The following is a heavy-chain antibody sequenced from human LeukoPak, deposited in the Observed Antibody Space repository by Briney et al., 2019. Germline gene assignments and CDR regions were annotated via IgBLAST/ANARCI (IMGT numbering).Heavy chain of an antibody. D-gene: IGHD4-17*01. V-gene: IGHV4-34*01. Sequence: PSETLSLTCAVYGGSFSGYYWSWIRQPPGKGLEWIGEINHSGSTNYNPSLKSRVTISVDTSKNQFSLKLSSVTAADMAVYYCARHPNDYGDYETPNDAFDIWGQGTMVTVSS. CDR1: GGSFSGYY. J-gene: IGHJ3*02. CDR2: INHSGST. CDR3: ARHPNDYGDYETPNDAFDI.